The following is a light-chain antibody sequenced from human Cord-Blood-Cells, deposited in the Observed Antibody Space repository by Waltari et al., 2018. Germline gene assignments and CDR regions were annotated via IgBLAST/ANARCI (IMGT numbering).Light chain of an antibody. V-gene: IGLV1-47*01. CDR1: SSNIGSNY. J-gene: IGLJ3*02. Sequence: QSVLTQPPSASGTPGQRVTISCSGSSSNIGSNYVYWYLQLPGTAPKLLIHRNNQRPSGVPDRFSGSKSGTSASLAISGLRSEDEADYYCAAWDDSLSGRVFGGGTKLTVL. CDR2: RNN. CDR3: AAWDDSLSGRV.